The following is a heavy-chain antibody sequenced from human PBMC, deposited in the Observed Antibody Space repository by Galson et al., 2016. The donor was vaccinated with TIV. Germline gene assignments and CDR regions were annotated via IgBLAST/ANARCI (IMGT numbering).Heavy chain of an antibody. Sequence: SVKVSCKASGFTFSDYYIHWVRQAPGQGLEWMGWINPNNDDTYYGQKFKGRVTMTRDTSISTVYLELSRLRSDDTAVYYCARGTGDCSGFSCGRFDPWGQGTLVTVSS. V-gene: IGHV1-2*02. J-gene: IGHJ5*02. D-gene: IGHD2-15*01. CDR2: INPNNDDT. CDR3: ARGTGDCSGFSCGRFDP. CDR1: GFTFSDYY.